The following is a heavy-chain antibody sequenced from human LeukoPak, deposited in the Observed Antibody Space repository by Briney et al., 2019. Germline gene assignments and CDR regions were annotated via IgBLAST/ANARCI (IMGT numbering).Heavy chain of an antibody. CDR1: GGSISSSSYY. J-gene: IGHJ4*02. Sequence: SETLSLTCTVSGGSISSSSYYWGWIRQPPGKGLEWIGSIFYRGSTYFNPSLKSRVTMSVDTSKNQFSLKLYSVTAAGTAIFYCARETSLSSGSFGYFDSWGQGTLVAVSS. CDR3: ARETSLSSGSFGYFDS. V-gene: IGHV4-39*07. CDR2: IFYRGST. D-gene: IGHD1-26*01.